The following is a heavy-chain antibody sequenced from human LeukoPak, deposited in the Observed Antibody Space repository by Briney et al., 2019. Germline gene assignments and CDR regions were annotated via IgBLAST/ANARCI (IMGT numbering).Heavy chain of an antibody. D-gene: IGHD4-11*01. V-gene: IGHV3-33*06. CDR3: AKDAQRGFDYSNSLEY. CDR2: IWNDGSNK. CDR1: GFTVSSNY. Sequence: GGSLRLSCAASGFTVSSNYMSWVRQAPGKGLEWVAVIWNDGSNKYYADSVKGRFTIYRDDSQNMLYLQMDSLRAEDTAVYYCAKDAQRGFDYSNSLEYWGQGALVTVSS. J-gene: IGHJ4*02.